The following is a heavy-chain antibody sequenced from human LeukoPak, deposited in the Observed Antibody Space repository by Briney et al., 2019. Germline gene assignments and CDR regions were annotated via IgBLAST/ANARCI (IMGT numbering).Heavy chain of an antibody. CDR2: INPNSGGT. V-gene: IGHV1-2*02. CDR1: GYTFTGYY. J-gene: IGHJ4*02. CDR3: ARGRPITMIVVVIPNTFDY. D-gene: IGHD3-22*01. Sequence: GASVKVSCKASGYTFTGYYMHWVRQAPGQGLEWMGWINPNSGGTNYAQKFQGRVTMTRDTSISTAYMELSRLRSDDTAVYYCARGRPITMIVVVIPNTFDYWGQGTLVTVSS.